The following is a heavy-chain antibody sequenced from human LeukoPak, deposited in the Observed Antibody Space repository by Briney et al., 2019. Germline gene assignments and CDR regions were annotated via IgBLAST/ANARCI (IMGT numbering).Heavy chain of an antibody. D-gene: IGHD3-10*01. CDR3: ARNPRITMVRGSKTRSGYFVL. CDR2: INHSGST. Sequence: SETLSLTCAVYGGSFSGYYWSWIRQPPGKGLEWIGEINHSGSTNYNPSLKSRVTISVDTSKNQFSLKLSSVTAADTAVYYCARNPRITMVRGSKTRSGYFVLWGRGTLVTVSS. CDR1: GGSFSGYY. J-gene: IGHJ2*01. V-gene: IGHV4-34*01.